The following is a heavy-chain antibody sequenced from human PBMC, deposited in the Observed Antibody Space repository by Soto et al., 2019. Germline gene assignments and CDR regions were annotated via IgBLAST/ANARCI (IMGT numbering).Heavy chain of an antibody. CDR3: ARDSGRYSYGHWDYYQGMHV. Sequence: SSVKVSCQAAGYTFTGYYMHWVRQAPGQGLEWMGWINPNSGRPNYAQKFQGWVTMTTDTSISTAYLERSWLRSDDTAVYSCARDSGRYSYGHWDYYQGMHVCGQGTTVTVSS. V-gene: IGHV1-2*04. CDR1: GYTFTGYY. CDR2: INPNSGRP. D-gene: IGHD5-18*01. J-gene: IGHJ6*02.